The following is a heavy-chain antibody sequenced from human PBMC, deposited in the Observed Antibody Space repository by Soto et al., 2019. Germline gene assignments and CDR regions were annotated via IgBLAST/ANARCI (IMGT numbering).Heavy chain of an antibody. V-gene: IGHV3-9*01. D-gene: IGHD3-10*01. J-gene: IGHJ4*02. CDR1: GFTFDAYA. Sequence: EVQLVESGGGLVQPGRSLRLSCAASGFTFDAYAIHWVRQAPGKGLEWVSGISWNSGRIGYADSVQGRFTISRDNAKNSLYLRMNSLRTEDTALYYCATGMWLGELLSSSYIDYWGQGTLVTVSS. CDR2: ISWNSGRI. CDR3: ATGMWLGELLSSSYIDY.